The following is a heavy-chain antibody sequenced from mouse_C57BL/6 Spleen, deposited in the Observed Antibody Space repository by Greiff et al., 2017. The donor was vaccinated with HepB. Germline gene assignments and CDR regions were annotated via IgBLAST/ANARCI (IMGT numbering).Heavy chain of an antibody. J-gene: IGHJ3*01. CDR3: ARSASNWDFAY. CDR1: GYTFPSYW. V-gene: IGHV1-53*01. Sequence: VQLQQSGTELVKPGASVKLSCKASGYTFPSYWMHWVKQRPGQGLEWIGNINPSNGGTNYNEKFKSKATLTVDKSSSPADMQLSSLTSADSAVYYGARSASNWDFAYWGKGTLVTVSA. D-gene: IGHD4-1*01. CDR2: INPSNGGT.